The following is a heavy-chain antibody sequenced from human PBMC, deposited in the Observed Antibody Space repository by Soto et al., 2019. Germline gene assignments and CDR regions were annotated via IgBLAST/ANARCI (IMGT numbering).Heavy chain of an antibody. CDR1: GGSFSGYY. Sequence: QVQLQQWGAGLLKPSETLSLTCAVYGGSFSGYYWCWIRQPPGKGLEWLGEINHSGSTNYNPSLKSRVTISVDTSKNQFSRKRSAVTAADTAVYYCARGPCSGGSCYPYFDYWGQGTLVTVSS. CDR3: ARGPCSGGSCYPYFDY. CDR2: INHSGST. D-gene: IGHD2-15*01. J-gene: IGHJ4*02. V-gene: IGHV4-34*01.